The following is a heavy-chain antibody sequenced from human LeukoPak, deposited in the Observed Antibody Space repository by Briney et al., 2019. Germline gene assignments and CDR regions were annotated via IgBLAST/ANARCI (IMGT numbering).Heavy chain of an antibody. CDR2: MYAGGNT. CDR3: ARDNNGWPPKLYSMDV. Sequence: SETLSLTCAVSGVSINLYYWNWVRQPAGKGLEWIGRMYAGGNTNYNPSLKSRVTMSVDTSKNLFFLNLDSVTAADTAVYFCARDNNGWPPKLYSMDVCGQATTVTVPS. V-gene: IGHV4-4*07. D-gene: IGHD6-19*01. CDR1: GVSINLYY. J-gene: IGHJ6*02.